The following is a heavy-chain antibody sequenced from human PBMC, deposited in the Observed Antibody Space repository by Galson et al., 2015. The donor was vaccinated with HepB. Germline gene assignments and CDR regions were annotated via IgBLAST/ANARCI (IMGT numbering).Heavy chain of an antibody. CDR3: ARDQSYYYDSSGHESYGY. CDR1: GYTFTGYY. D-gene: IGHD3-22*01. Sequence: SVKVSCKASGYTFTGYYMHWVRQAPGQGLEWMGWINPNSGGTNYAQKFQGRVTMTRDTSISTAYMELSRLRSDDTAVYYCARDQSYYYDSSGHESYGYWGQGTLVTVSS. V-gene: IGHV1-2*02. J-gene: IGHJ4*02. CDR2: INPNSGGT.